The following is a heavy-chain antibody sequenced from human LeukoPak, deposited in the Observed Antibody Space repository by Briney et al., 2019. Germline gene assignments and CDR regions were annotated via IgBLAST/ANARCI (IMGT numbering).Heavy chain of an antibody. CDR1: TGSFNGYY. Sequence: SETLTLTCAVFTGSFNGYYWSWIRQAPGKGLEWIGEINHSGSTNYNPSLKGRLTLSVDTSKSQFSLRLSSVTAADTAVYYCARGAASPTHYNYYMDIWDKGTTVTVSS. CDR3: ARGAASPTHYNYYMDI. CDR2: INHSGST. J-gene: IGHJ6*03. V-gene: IGHV4-34*01.